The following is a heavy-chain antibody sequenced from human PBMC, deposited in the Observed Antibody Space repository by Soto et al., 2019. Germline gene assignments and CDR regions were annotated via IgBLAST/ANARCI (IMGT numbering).Heavy chain of an antibody. J-gene: IGHJ6*02. CDR1: GGCISSYY. Sequence: SEIVSLTCTVSGGCISSYYWSWIRQPPGKGLEWIGYISYSGSTNYNPSLKSRVIISVDTSTNQFSLKLSSVTASDTAVYYCAREAGSNYYYFYALDVWGQGTTVTVSS. D-gene: IGHD4-4*01. V-gene: IGHV4-59*01. CDR2: ISYSGST. CDR3: AREAGSNYYYFYALDV.